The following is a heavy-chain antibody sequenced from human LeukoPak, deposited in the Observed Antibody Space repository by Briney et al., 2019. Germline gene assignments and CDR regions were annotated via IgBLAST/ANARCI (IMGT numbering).Heavy chain of an antibody. CDR2: ISYDGSNK. CDR1: GFTFSSYA. CDR3: ARDHFSTRSGSYPDAFDI. D-gene: IGHD1-26*01. V-gene: IGHV3-30-3*01. Sequence: GGSLRLSCAASGFTFSSYAMHWVRQAPGKGLEWVAVISYDGSNKYYADSVKGRFTISRDNSKNTLYLQMNSLRAEDTAVYYCARDHFSTRSGSYPDAFDIWGQGTMVTVSS. J-gene: IGHJ3*02.